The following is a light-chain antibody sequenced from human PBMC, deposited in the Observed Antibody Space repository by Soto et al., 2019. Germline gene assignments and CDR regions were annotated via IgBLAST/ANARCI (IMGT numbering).Light chain of an antibody. CDR2: GAS. J-gene: IGKJ2*01. Sequence: IVMTQSPATLSVSPGERATLSCRASQSVSSNLAWYQHKPGQAPRLLIFGASIRATGVPARFSAGGSGTEVTLTISSLQSEDFAIYYCQQYNDWPTYTFGQGTNLEIK. CDR1: QSVSSN. CDR3: QQYNDWPTYT. V-gene: IGKV3-15*01.